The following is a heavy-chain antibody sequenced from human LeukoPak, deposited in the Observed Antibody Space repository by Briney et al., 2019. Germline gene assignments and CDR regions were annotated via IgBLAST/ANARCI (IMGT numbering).Heavy chain of an antibody. D-gene: IGHD3-10*01. CDR3: ARAPMVRGPNLYYYYYMDV. V-gene: IGHV4-34*01. CDR1: GGSFSGYY. J-gene: IGHJ6*03. CDR2: INHSGST. Sequence: PSETLSLTCAVYGGSFSGYYWSWIRQPPGKGLEWIGEINHSGSTNYNPSLKSRVTISVDTSKNQFSLKLSSVTAADTAVYYCARAPMVRGPNLYYYYYMDVWGKGTTVTISS.